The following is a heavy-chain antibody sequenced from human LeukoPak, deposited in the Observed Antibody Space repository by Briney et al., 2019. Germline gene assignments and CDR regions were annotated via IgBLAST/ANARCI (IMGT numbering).Heavy chain of an antibody. CDR1: GFTFSSYA. Sequence: GRSLRLSCAASGFTFSSYAMSWVRQAPRKGLEWVSAISGSGGSTYYADSVKGRFTISRDNSKNTLYLQMNSLRAEDTAVYYCAKDGRWEPDVWGQGTTVTVSS. CDR3: AKDGRWEPDV. CDR2: ISGSGGST. J-gene: IGHJ6*02. D-gene: IGHD1-26*01. V-gene: IGHV3-23*01.